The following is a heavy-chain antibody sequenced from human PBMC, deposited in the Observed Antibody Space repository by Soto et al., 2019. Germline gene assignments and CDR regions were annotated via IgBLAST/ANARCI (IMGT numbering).Heavy chain of an antibody. CDR2: IYYSGST. CDR1: GGSISSGGYY. V-gene: IGHV4-31*03. CDR3: ARVGAVTPLIGFDY. Sequence: SETLSLTCTVSGGSISSGGYYWSWIRQHPGKGLEWIGYIYYSGSTYYNPSLKSRVTISVDTSKNQFSLKLSSVTAADTAVYYCARVGAVTPLIGFDYWGQGTLVTVSS. D-gene: IGHD4-4*01. J-gene: IGHJ4*02.